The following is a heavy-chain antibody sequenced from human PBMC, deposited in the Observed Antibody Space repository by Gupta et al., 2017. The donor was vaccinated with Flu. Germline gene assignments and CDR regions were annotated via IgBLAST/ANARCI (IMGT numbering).Heavy chain of an antibody. CDR1: GGSLSTGTYY. J-gene: IGHJ4*02. CDR2: IFYTGST. Sequence: GGSLSTGTYYWIWIRQRPGKGLEWIGYIFYTGSTFYNPSLESRSTISLDKSRNQFSLHLASVTAADTAVYFCAREPTGTFQGYFDYWGQGALVTVSS. V-gene: IGHV4-31*02. CDR3: AREPTGTFQGYFDY.